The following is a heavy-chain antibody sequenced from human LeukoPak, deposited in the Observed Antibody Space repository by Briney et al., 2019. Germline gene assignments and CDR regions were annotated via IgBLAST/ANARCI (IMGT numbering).Heavy chain of an antibody. CDR1: GGSFSGYY. D-gene: IGHD2-2*01. J-gene: IGHJ5*02. V-gene: IGHV4-34*01. CDR2: INHSGST. CDR3: ARKVPAARIKGGWFDP. Sequence: KPSETLSLTCAVYGGSFSGYYWGWIRQPPGKGLEWIGEINHSGSTNHNPSLKSRVTISVDTSKNQFSLKLSSVTAADTSVYYCARKVPAARIKGGWFDPWGQGTLVTVSS.